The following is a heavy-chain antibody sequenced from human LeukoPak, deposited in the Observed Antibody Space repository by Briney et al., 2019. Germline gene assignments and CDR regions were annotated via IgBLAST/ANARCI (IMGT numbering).Heavy chain of an antibody. J-gene: IGHJ6*03. CDR3: ARHAGGRRVAAAGTVYYYYMDV. CDR2: IYPGDSDT. CDR1: GYSFTSYW. V-gene: IGHV5-51*01. Sequence: GESLKISCKGSGYSFTSYWIGWVRQMPGKGLEWMGIIYPGDSDTRYSPSFQGQVTISADKSISTAYLQWSSLKASDTAMYYCARHAGGRRVAAAGTVYYYYMDVWGKGTTVTVSS. D-gene: IGHD6-13*01.